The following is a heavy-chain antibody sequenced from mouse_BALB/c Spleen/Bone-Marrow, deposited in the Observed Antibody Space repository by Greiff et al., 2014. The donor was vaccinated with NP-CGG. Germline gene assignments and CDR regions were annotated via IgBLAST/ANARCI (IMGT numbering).Heavy chain of an antibody. CDR3: ARTYGSSYFVY. V-gene: IGHV1-82*01. CDR1: GYAFSSSW. J-gene: IGHJ3*01. Sequence: QVHVKQSGPEMVKPGASVKISCRASGYAFSSSWMNWVKQRPGQGPEWIGRIYPGDGDTNYNGKFKGKATLTADKSSSTAYMQLSSLTSVDSAVYICARTYGSSYFVYWGQGTLVTVSA. CDR2: IYPGDGDT. D-gene: IGHD1-1*01.